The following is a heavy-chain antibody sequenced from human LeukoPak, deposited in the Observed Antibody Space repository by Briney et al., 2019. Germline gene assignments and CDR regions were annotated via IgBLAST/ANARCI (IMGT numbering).Heavy chain of an antibody. V-gene: IGHV4-38-2*02. CDR1: GYSISSGYY. CDR3: AREVNSGYVTQRYYYYMDV. D-gene: IGHD5-12*01. J-gene: IGHJ6*03. CDR2: IYHSGST. Sequence: KPSETLSLTCTVSGYSISSGYYWGWIRQPPGKGLEWIGSIYHSGSTYYNPSLKSRVTISVDTSKNQFSLKLSSVTAADTAVYYCAREVNSGYVTQRYYYYMDVWGKGTTVTVSS.